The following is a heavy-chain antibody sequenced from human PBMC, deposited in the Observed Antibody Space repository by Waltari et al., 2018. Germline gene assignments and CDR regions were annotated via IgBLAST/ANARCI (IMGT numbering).Heavy chain of an antibody. J-gene: IGHJ6*02. CDR3: AREAVAGSCDGCIRDFSYYGMDV. CDR1: GYPFIGYY. D-gene: IGHD6-19*01. CDR2: LTPKGGAT. Sequence: QVQLLQSGAEVRKPGASVKVSCEASGYPFIGYYLHWVRQAPGQGLEWIGRLTPKGGATVYAQKFQGRVSMTGHMSTTTAYMELNSLRSDDTAVYYCAREAVAGSCDGCIRDFSYYGMDVWGRGTTVTVSS. V-gene: IGHV1-2*06.